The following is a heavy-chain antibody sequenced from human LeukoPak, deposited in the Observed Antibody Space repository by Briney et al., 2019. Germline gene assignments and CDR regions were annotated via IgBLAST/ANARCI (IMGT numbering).Heavy chain of an antibody. Sequence: ASVTVSFSSSVYTFTIYGISWVRQAPGQGREGRGWISAYNGNTNYAQKLQGRVTMTTDTSTSTAYMELRSLRSDDTAVYYCARGDGYNPFDYWGQGTLVTVSS. CDR3: ARGDGYNPFDY. CDR1: VYTFTIYG. CDR2: ISAYNGNT. J-gene: IGHJ4*02. D-gene: IGHD5-24*01. V-gene: IGHV1-18*01.